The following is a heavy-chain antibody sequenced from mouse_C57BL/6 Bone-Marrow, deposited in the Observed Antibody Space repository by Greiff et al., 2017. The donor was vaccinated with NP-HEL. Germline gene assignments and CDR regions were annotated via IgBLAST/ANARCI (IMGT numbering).Heavy chain of an antibody. D-gene: IGHD2-1*01. V-gene: IGHV5-17*01. J-gene: IGHJ2*01. Sequence: EVKLMESGGGLVKPGGSLKLSCAASGFTFSDYGMHWVRQAPETGLEWVAYISSGSSTIYYADTVKGRFTISRDNAKNTLFLQMTSLRSEDTAMYYCARRNLDYWGQGTTLTVSS. CDR3: ARRNLDY. CDR2: ISSGSSTI. CDR1: GFTFSDYG.